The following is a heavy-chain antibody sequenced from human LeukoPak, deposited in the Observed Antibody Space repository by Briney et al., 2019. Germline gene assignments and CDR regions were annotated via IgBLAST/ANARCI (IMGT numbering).Heavy chain of an antibody. CDR3: ARTPPPYSSGWFSSPFDY. J-gene: IGHJ4*02. CDR2: IKQDGSEK. CDR1: GFTFSSYW. V-gene: IGHV3-7*01. Sequence: PGGSLRLSCAASGFTFSSYWMSWVRQAPGKGLEWVANIKQDGSEKYYVDSVKGRFTISRDNAKNSLYLQMNSLRAEDTAVYYCARTPPPYSSGWFSSPFDYWGQGTLVTVSS. D-gene: IGHD6-19*01.